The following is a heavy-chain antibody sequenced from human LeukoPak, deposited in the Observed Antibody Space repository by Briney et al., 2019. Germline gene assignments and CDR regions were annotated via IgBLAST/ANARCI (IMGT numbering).Heavy chain of an antibody. CDR3: ARGPYSSNWYVDY. CDR1: GFTFSSYE. V-gene: IGHV3-48*03. CDR2: ISRTGNSI. D-gene: IGHD6-13*01. Sequence: PGGSQRLSCAASGFTFSSYEMNWVRLAPGKGLEWISYISRTGNSIYYADSVKGRFTISRDSAKNSLYLQMNSLRAEDTAVYYCARGPYSSNWYVDYWGQGTLVTVAS. J-gene: IGHJ4*02.